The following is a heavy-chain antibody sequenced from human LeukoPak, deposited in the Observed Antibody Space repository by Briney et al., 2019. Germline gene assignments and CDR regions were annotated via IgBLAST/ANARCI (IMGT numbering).Heavy chain of an antibody. J-gene: IGHJ4*02. D-gene: IGHD6-13*01. CDR2: IYPDDSDT. V-gene: IGHV5-51*01. Sequence: GESLKISCKGSGYSFTTYWIAWVRQMPGKGLEWMGIIYPDDSDTRYSPSFQGQVTISVDKSVSAAYLQWSSLKASDTAIYYCARAASGTARFDFWGQGTLVTVSS. CDR1: GYSFTTYW. CDR3: ARAASGTARFDF.